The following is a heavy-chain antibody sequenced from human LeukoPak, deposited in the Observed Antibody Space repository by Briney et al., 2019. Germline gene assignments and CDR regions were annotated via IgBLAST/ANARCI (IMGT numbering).Heavy chain of an antibody. CDR2: ISYDGSNK. D-gene: IGHD1-7*01. CDR1: GFTFSSYA. J-gene: IGHJ6*03. CDR3: ARDSGTGTTIYYYYYMDV. V-gene: IGHV3-30-3*01. Sequence: GRSLRLSCSASGFTFSSYAMHWVRQAPGKGLEWVAVISYDGSNKYYADSVKGRFTISRDNSKNTLYLQMNSLRAEDTAVYYCARDSGTGTTIYYYYYMDVWGKGTTVTVSS.